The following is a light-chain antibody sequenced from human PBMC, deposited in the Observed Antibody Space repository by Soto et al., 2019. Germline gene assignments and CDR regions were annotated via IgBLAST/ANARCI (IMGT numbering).Light chain of an antibody. CDR2: DVS. V-gene: IGLV2-14*01. CDR1: SSDVGGYNY. CDR3: SSYTSSNTLHVL. J-gene: IGLJ2*01. Sequence: QSALTQPASVSGSPGQSITISCTGTSSDVGGYNYVSWYQQHPGKAPKLMIYDVSNRPSGVSSRSSGSKSGNTASLTISGLQAEDEADYYCSSYTSSNTLHVLFGGGTKLTVL.